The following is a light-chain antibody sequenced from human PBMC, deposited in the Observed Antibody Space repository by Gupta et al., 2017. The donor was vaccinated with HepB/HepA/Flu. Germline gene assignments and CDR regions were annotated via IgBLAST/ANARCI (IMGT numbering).Light chain of an antibody. CDR3: QQRGNWPPIT. CDR2: DAS. J-gene: IGKJ5*01. V-gene: IGKV3-11*01. CDR1: QSVSTY. Sequence: EIVLPPSPAPLSLSPGERATLSCTASQSVSTYLAWYQQKPGQTPRLLIYDASNRATGIPARFSGSGSGTDFTHTISSLEPEDFAVYYCQQRGNWPPITFGQGTRLE.